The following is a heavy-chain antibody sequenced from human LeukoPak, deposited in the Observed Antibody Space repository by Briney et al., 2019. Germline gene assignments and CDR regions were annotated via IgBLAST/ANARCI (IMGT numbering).Heavy chain of an antibody. CDR1: GYTFSDYS. Sequence: ASVKVSCKASGYTFSDYSIHWVRQAPGQGLEWMGRINSNSGGTSYGQNFQGRVTMTRDTSITTAYMEVSGLTSDDTAVYYCARGGSGSGYLYYFDSWGQGTLVSVSS. CDR3: ARGGSGSGYLYYFDS. D-gene: IGHD3-10*01. CDR2: INSNSGGT. V-gene: IGHV1-2*06. J-gene: IGHJ4*02.